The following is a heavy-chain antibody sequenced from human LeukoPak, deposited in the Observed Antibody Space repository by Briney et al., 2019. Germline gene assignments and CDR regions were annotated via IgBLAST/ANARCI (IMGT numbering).Heavy chain of an antibody. J-gene: IGHJ4*02. CDR1: GYTFTSYD. D-gene: IGHD2-15*01. CDR2: MNPNSGNT. CDR3: ARDHPLVAATLDY. V-gene: IGHV1-8*01. Sequence: ASVKVSCKASGYTFTSYDINWVRQATGQGLEWMGWMNPNSGNTGYAQKLQGRVTMTTDTSTNTAYMEVRSLKSDDTAIYYCARDHPLVAATLDYWGQGTLVTVSS.